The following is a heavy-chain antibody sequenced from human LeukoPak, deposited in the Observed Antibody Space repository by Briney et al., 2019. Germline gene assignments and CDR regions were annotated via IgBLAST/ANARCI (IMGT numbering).Heavy chain of an antibody. CDR3: ARGHYYGMDV. J-gene: IGHJ6*02. D-gene: IGHD3-10*01. CDR2: IDSDGSST. CDR1: GFAFSNTW. V-gene: IGHV3-74*01. Sequence: GGSLRLSCAASGFAFSNTWMHWVRHTPGKGLGWVSRIDSDGSSTFYADSVKGRVTMSRDNARNTLYLQMSSLGAEDTAVYYCARGHYYGMDVWGQGTTVTVSS.